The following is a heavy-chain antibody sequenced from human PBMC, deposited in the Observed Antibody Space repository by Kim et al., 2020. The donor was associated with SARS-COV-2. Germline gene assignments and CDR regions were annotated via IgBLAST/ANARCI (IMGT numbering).Heavy chain of an antibody. Sequence: GGSLRLSCAASGFTFSSYAMSWVRQAPGKGLEWVSAISGSGGSTYYADSVKGRFTISRDNSKNTLYLQMNSLRAEDTAVYYCAKHQTNSEYSSSSWFDPWGQGTLVTVSS. V-gene: IGHV3-23*01. CDR3: AKHQTNSEYSSSSWFDP. D-gene: IGHD6-6*01. CDR1: GFTFSSYA. J-gene: IGHJ5*02. CDR2: ISGSGGST.